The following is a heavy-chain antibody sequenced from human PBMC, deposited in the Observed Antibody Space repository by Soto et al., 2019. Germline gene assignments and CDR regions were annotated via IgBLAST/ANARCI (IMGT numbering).Heavy chain of an antibody. Sequence: APVEVSSRASGSPFTSYGIRRVRQDHGQGLEWMGWISASNGNTNYAQKLQGRVTMTTDTSTSTAYMELRSLRSHDTAVYYCARARNWGPTPLSLGFWGEGILVTFTS. CDR1: GSPFTSYG. D-gene: IGHD7-27*01. V-gene: IGHV1-18*01. CDR3: ARARNWGPTPLSLGF. J-gene: IGHJ4*02. CDR2: ISASNGNT.